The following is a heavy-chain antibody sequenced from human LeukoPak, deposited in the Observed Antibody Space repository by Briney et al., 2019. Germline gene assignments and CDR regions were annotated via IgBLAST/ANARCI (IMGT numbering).Heavy chain of an antibody. CDR2: MNPNSGNT. Sequence: ASVKVSCKASGYTFTSYDINWVRQATGQGLEWMGWMNPNSGNTGYAQKFQGRVTMTRNTSISTAYMELSSVTAADTAVYYCAGSSGSYYWRVNEYWGQGTLVTVSS. CDR3: AGSSGSYYWRVNEY. V-gene: IGHV1-8*01. CDR1: GYTFTSYD. J-gene: IGHJ4*02. D-gene: IGHD3-10*01.